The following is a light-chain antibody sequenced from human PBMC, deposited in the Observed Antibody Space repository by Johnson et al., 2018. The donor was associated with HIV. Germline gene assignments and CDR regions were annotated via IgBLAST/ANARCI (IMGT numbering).Light chain of an antibody. CDR2: DNN. CDR1: SSNIGNNY. Sequence: HSVLTQPPSVSAAPGQKVTISCSGSSSNIGNNYVSWYQQLPGTAPKLLIYDNNKRPSGIPDRFSGSKSGTSATLGITGLQTGDEADYYCGTWDSSLSARVFGTGPKVTVL. CDR3: GTWDSSLSARV. J-gene: IGLJ1*01. V-gene: IGLV1-51*01.